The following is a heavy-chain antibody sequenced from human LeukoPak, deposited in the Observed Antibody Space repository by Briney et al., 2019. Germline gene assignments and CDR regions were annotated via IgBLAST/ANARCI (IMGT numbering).Heavy chain of an antibody. J-gene: IGHJ4*02. CDR1: GGTFSSYA. CDR3: ARVHGLGGYSY. Sequence: ASVKVSCKASGGTFSSYAISWVRQAPGQGLEWMGRIIPILGIANYAQKFQGRVTITADKSTSTAYMELSSLRSEDTAVYYCARVHGLGGYSYWGQETLVAVSS. V-gene: IGHV1-69*04. CDR2: IIPILGIA. D-gene: IGHD3-10*01.